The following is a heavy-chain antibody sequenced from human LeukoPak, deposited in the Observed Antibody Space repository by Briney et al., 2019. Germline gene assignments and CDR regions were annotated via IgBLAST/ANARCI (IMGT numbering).Heavy chain of an antibody. V-gene: IGHV5-51*01. CDR3: ARQYCSGGSCYLDFDY. CDR2: IYPGGSDT. D-gene: IGHD2-15*01. CDR1: GYSFTSYW. J-gene: IGHJ4*02. Sequence: GESLKISCKGSGYSFTSYWIGWVRQMPGKGLEWMGIIYPGGSDTRYSPSFQGQVTISADKSISTAYLQWSSLKASDTAMYYCARQYCSGGSCYLDFDYWGQGTLVTVSS.